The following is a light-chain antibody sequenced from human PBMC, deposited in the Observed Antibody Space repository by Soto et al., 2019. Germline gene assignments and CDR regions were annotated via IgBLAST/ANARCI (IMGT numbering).Light chain of an antibody. CDR3: QQYNNWPSWT. J-gene: IGKJ1*01. Sequence: EILMTQSPATLSVSPGERATLSCRASQNVNSNLAWYQQKPGQAPRLLIHVASTRATGIPARFSGSGSGTEFTLTISSLQSEDSAVYYCQQYNNWPSWTFGQGTKVEIK. V-gene: IGKV3-15*01. CDR1: QNVNSN. CDR2: VAS.